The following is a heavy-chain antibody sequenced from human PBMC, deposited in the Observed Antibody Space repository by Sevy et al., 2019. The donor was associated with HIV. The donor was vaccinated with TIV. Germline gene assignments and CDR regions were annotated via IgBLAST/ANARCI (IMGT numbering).Heavy chain of an antibody. CDR3: ARDHRDVVVTAIHDY. Sequence: GGSLRLSCAASGFTFSSYWMSWVRQAPGKGLEWVANIKQDGSEKYYVDSVKGRFTISRDNAKNSLYLQMNSLRAEDTAVYYCARDHRDVVVTAIHDYWGQGTLVTVSS. V-gene: IGHV3-7*01. CDR1: GFTFSSYW. J-gene: IGHJ4*02. D-gene: IGHD2-21*02. CDR2: IKQDGSEK.